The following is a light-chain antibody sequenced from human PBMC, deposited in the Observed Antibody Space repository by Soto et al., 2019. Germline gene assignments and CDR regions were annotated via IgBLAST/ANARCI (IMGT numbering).Light chain of an antibody. V-gene: IGKV1-8*01. CDR2: AAS. CDR3: QHSYNNPTT. CDR1: QGISSY. Sequence: AIRMTQSPSSFSASTGDRVTITCRASQGISSYLAWYQQKPGKAPKLLIYAASTLQSGVPSRFSGSGSGTDFTLTITSLQPGDFATYYCQHSYNNPTTFGQGTK. J-gene: IGKJ2*01.